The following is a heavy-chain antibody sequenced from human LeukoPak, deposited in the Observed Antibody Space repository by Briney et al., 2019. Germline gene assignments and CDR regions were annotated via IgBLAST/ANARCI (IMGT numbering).Heavy chain of an antibody. J-gene: IGHJ4*02. CDR2: INHSGST. CDR3: ARVRDLRSSGPYFDY. D-gene: IGHD6-13*01. V-gene: IGHV4-34*01. CDR1: GGSFSGYY. Sequence: SETLSLTCAVYGGSFSGYYWSWIRQPPGKGLEWIGEINHSGSTNYNPSLKSRVTISVDTSKNQFSLKLSSVTAADTAVYYCARVRDLRSSGPYFDYWGQGTRSPSPQ.